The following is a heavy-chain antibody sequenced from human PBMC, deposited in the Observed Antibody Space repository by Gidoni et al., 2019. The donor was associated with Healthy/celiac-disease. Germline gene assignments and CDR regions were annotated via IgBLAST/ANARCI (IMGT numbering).Heavy chain of an antibody. CDR2: INHSGSP. D-gene: IGHD3-10*01. V-gene: IGHV4-34*01. J-gene: IGHJ4*02. CDR1: GRSFSGYY. Sequence: QVQLQQWGAGLLKPSETLSLTCAVYGRSFSGYYWSWIRQPPGKGLEWIGEINHSGSPNYNPSLKSRVTISVDTSKNQFSLKLSSVTAADTAVYYCARASLLRFRYYFDYWGQGTLVTVSS. CDR3: ARASLLRFRYYFDY.